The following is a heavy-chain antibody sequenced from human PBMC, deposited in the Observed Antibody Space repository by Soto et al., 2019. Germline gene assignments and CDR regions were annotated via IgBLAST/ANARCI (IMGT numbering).Heavy chain of an antibody. D-gene: IGHD6-19*01. CDR1: GFTFSSYA. Sequence: EVQLLESGGGLVQPGGSLRLSCAASGFTFSSYAMSWVRQAPGKGLEWVSIISGSGGSTYYADSVKGRFTISRDKSKTTLYLQMNSLRAEDTAVYYCAKGYSSGWYYFDYWGQGTLVTVSS. CDR3: AKGYSSGWYYFDY. V-gene: IGHV3-23*01. J-gene: IGHJ4*02. CDR2: ISGSGGST.